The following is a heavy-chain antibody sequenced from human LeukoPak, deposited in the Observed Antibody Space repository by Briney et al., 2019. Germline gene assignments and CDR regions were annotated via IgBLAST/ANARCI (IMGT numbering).Heavy chain of an antibody. CDR1: GFTFNGHV. D-gene: IGHD6-25*01. J-gene: IGHJ1*01. V-gene: IGHV3-23*01. Sequence: GGSLRVSCVASGFTFNGHVMRWVRQAPGKGLEWVSGISESGDIKIYAESVKGRFTISRDNSKNTLYLQMNSLRVEDTAIYYCTQVNGGAAIDTKYFQHWGPGTLVTVSS. CDR2: ISESGDIK. CDR3: TQVNGGAAIDTKYFQH.